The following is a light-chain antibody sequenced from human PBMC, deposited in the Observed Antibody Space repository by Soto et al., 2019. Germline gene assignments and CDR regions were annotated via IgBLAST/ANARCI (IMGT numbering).Light chain of an antibody. V-gene: IGLV3-21*04. CDR3: QVWDRSRDHRVV. CDR1: NIGTKS. J-gene: IGLJ2*01. CDR2: YDS. Sequence: SYELTQPPSVSVAPGKTARISCERNNIGTKSVHWYQQKPGQAPVLVIYYDSARPSGIPERFSGSNAGNTATLTISTVEAGDEADYYCQVWDRSRDHRVVFGGGTKHTVL.